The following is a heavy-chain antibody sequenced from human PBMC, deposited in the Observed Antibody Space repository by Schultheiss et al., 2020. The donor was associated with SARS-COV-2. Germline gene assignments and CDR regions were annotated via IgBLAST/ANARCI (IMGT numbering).Heavy chain of an antibody. CDR3: AKDGMTTRPYYFDY. CDR2: IGTAGDP. CDR1: GFTFSRYD. D-gene: IGHD4-11*01. J-gene: IGHJ4*02. V-gene: IGHV3-13*05. Sequence: GGSLRLSCAASGFTFSRYDMHWVRQATGRGLEWVSAIGTAGDPFYPGSVKGRFTISRHNSKNTLYLQMNSLRAEDTAVYYCAKDGMTTRPYYFDYWGQGTLVTVSS.